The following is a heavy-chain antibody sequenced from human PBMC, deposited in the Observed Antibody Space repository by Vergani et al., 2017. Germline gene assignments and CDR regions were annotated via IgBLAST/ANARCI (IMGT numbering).Heavy chain of an antibody. CDR3: ARGAGYSSSWYIYFQH. V-gene: IGHV3-66*02. D-gene: IGHD6-13*01. J-gene: IGHJ1*01. Sequence: EVQLVESGGGLVQPGGSLRLSCAASGFTVSSNYMSWVRQAPGKGLEWVSVIYSGGSTYYADSVKGRFTISRDNSKNTLYLPMNSLRAEDTAVYYCARGAGYSSSWYIYFQHWGQGTLVTVSS. CDR2: IYSGGST. CDR1: GFTVSSNY.